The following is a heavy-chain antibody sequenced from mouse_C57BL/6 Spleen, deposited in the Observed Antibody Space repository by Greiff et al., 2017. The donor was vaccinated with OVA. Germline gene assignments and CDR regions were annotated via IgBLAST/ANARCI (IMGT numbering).Heavy chain of an antibody. Sequence: QVQLQQSGPELVKPGASVKISCKASGYAFSSSWMNWVKQRPGKGLEWIGRIYPGDGDTNYNGKFKGKATLTVDTSSSTAYMQLSSLTSEDSAVYYCARAGGHFDYWGQGTTLTVSS. CDR2: IYPGDGDT. V-gene: IGHV1-82*01. J-gene: IGHJ2*01. CDR3: ARAGGHFDY. CDR1: GYAFSSSW.